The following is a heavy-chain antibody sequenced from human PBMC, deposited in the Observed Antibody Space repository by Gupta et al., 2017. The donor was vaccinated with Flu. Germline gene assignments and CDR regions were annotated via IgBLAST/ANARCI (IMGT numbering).Heavy chain of an antibody. V-gene: IGHV3-30*18. D-gene: IGHD1-7*01. CDR3: AKDWKWNYKNYGMNV. CDR2: ISYDGSTK. Sequence: QEQVVESGGGVVQPGRSLRLSCAASGFSFINYGMHWVRQAPGKGLEWVAVISYDGSTKYYADSVKGRFTISRDNSKNTLYVPMNRLRTEDTAVYHCAKDWKWNYKNYGMNVWCQGTTVPVYS. CDR1: GFSFINYG. J-gene: IGHJ6*02.